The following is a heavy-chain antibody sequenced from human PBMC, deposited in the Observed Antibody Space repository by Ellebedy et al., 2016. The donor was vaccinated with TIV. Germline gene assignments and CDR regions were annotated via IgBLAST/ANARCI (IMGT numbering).Heavy chain of an antibody. CDR1: GFNFSDYY. J-gene: IGHJ4*02. Sequence: GGSLRLXXAASGFNFSDYYMTWIRQAPGKGLQWVSFISSTSSYTNYAGSVKGRFTISRDNSKNTVYLQMNSLRAEDTAVYYCAKVGRTMVVMDGGQSDYWGQGTLVTVSS. CDR3: AKVGRTMVVMDGGQSDY. V-gene: IGHV3-11*05. CDR2: ISSTSSYT. D-gene: IGHD4/OR15-4a*01.